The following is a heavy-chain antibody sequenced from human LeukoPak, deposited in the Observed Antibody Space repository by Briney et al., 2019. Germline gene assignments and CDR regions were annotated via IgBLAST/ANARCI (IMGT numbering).Heavy chain of an antibody. CDR1: GGSISTGGHY. J-gene: IGHJ3*02. CDR3: ARGDYGGNARAFDI. CDR2: IYHSGST. Sequence: SQTLSLTCTVSGGSISTGGHYWSWIRQPPGKGLEWIGYIYHSGSTYYNPSLKSRVTISVDRSKNQFSLKLSSVTAADTAVYYCARGDYGGNARAFDIWGQGTMVTVSS. V-gene: IGHV4-30-2*01. D-gene: IGHD4-23*01.